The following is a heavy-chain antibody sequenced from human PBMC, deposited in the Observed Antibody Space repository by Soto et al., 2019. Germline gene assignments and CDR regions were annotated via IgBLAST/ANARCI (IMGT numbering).Heavy chain of an antibody. CDR1: GYTFTSYD. CDR2: MNPNSGNT. D-gene: IGHD4-17*01. V-gene: IGHV1-8*01. J-gene: IGHJ4*02. Sequence: QVQLVQSGAEVKKPGASVKVSCKASGYTFTSYDINWVRQATGQGLEWMGWMNPNSGNTGYAQKFQRRVTMPKTTSIRTAYMDLSSLRSEDTAVSYCARTLYGDNGDYWGQGTLGTVAS. CDR3: ARTLYGDNGDY.